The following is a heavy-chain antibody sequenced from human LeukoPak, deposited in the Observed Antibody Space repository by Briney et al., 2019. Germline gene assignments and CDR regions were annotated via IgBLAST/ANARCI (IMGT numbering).Heavy chain of an antibody. J-gene: IGHJ6*03. CDR3: ARRGPQEMYCSSTSCYYYYYMDV. D-gene: IGHD2-2*01. CDR1: GGSISSGDYY. V-gene: IGHV4-30-4*08. Sequence: PSETLSLTCTVSGGSISSGDYYWSWIRQPPGKGLEWIGYIYYSGSTYYNPSLKSRVTISVDTSKNQFSLKLSSVTAADTAVYYCARRGPQEMYCSSTSCYYYYYMDVWGKGTTVTVSS. CDR2: IYYSGST.